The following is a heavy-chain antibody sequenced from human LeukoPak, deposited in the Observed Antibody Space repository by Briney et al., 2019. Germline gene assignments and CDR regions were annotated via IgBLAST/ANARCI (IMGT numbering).Heavy chain of an antibody. V-gene: IGHV3-30*03. CDR1: GFTFSTYG. Sequence: GTSLRLSCAASGFTFSTYGMHWVRQAPGKGLEWVAVISFHGNNKYYADSVKGRFTISRDNSKNKIYLQMNSLRAEDPAVYYCARERYCSSTSCYKGFDYWGRGTLVTVSS. CDR3: ARERYCSSTSCYKGFDY. J-gene: IGHJ4*02. CDR2: ISFHGNNK. D-gene: IGHD2-2*02.